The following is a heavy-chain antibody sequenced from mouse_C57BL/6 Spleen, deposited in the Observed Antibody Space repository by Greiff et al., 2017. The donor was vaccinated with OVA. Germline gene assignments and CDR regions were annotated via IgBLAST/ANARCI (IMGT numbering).Heavy chain of an antibody. CDR1: GFTFSDYG. V-gene: IGHV5-15*01. Sequence: DVMLVESGGGLVQPGGSLKLSCAASGFTFSDYGMAWVRQAPRKGPEWVAFISNLAYSIYYADTVTGRFTISRENAENTLYLEMSSLRSEDTAMYYCARKGNYEDYAMDYWGQGTSVTVSS. CDR3: ARKGNYEDYAMDY. CDR2: ISNLAYSI. D-gene: IGHD2-1*01. J-gene: IGHJ4*01.